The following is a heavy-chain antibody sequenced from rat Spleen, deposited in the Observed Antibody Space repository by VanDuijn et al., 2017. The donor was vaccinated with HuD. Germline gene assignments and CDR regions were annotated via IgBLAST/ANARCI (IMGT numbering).Heavy chain of an antibody. CDR2: ISYGGSNT. CDR1: GFTFSNYG. V-gene: IGHV5-29*01. D-gene: IGHD5-1*01. Sequence: EVQLVESGGGLVQPGGSLKLSCAASGFTFSNYGMAWVRQAPTKGLEWVATISYGGSNTYSRDSVKGRFTISRDNARSTLYLQMNSLRSADTATYYCTRNWDYWGQGVMVTVSS. J-gene: IGHJ2*01. CDR3: TRNWDY.